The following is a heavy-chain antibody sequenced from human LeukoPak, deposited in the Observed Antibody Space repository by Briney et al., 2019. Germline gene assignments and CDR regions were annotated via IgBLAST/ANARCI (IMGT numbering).Heavy chain of an antibody. CDR2: INPSGGST. J-gene: IGHJ5*02. CDR1: GYTFTSYA. D-gene: IGHD2-21*02. CDR3: ASALSRCGDDCWFDP. V-gene: IGHV1-46*01. Sequence: ASVKVSCKASGYTFTSYAIHWVRQAPGQGLEWMGIINPSGGSTSYAQKFQGRVTMTRDTSTSTVYMELSSLRSEDTAVYYCASALSRCGDDCWFDPWGQGTLVTVSS.